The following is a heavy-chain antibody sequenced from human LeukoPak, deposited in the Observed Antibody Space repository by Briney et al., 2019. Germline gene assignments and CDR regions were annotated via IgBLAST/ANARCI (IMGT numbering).Heavy chain of an antibody. CDR1: GGSISSGDYY. V-gene: IGHV4-30-4*01. Sequence: SETLSLTCTVSGGSISSGDYYWSWIRQPPGKGLEWIGYIYYSGSTYYNPSLKSRVTISVDTSKNQFSLKLSSVTAADTAVYYCASTLRGLDALDIWGQGTMVTVSS. D-gene: IGHD3-10*01. CDR2: IYYSGST. J-gene: IGHJ3*02. CDR3: ASTLRGLDALDI.